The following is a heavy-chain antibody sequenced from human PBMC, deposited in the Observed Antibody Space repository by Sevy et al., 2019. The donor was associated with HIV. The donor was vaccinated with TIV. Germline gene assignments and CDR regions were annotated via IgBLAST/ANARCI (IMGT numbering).Heavy chain of an antibody. CDR2: ISWNSGSI. CDR1: GFTFDDYA. V-gene: IGHV3-9*01. Sequence: GGSLRLSCAASGFTFDDYAMHWVRQAPGKGLEWVSGISWNSGSIGYADSVKGRFTISRDNAKNSLYLQMNSLRAEDTALYYCAKALDSSGYLVLDYWGQATLVTVSS. CDR3: AKALDSSGYLVLDY. J-gene: IGHJ4*02. D-gene: IGHD3-22*01.